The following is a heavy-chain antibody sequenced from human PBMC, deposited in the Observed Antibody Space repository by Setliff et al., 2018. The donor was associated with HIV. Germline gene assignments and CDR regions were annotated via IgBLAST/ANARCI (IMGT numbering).Heavy chain of an antibody. Sequence: PGGSLRLSCAASGFTFSNAWMSWVRQAPGKGLEWVGHIKSKIDGETTDYAAPVKGRITISRDDSKNTLSLQMNSLKTEDTAVYYCAVVVGGYAYSSSWYFHYWGQGT. J-gene: IGHJ4*02. D-gene: IGHD6-13*01. CDR1: GFTFSNAW. CDR3: AVVVGGYAYSSSWYFHY. CDR2: IKSKIDGETT. V-gene: IGHV3-15*01.